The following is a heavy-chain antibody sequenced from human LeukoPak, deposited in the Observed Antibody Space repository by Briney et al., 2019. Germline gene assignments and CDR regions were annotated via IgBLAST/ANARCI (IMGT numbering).Heavy chain of an antibody. J-gene: IGHJ4*02. Sequence: PGGSLRLSCAASGFTFSSYAMHWVRQAPGKGLEYVSAISSNGGSTYYANSVKGRFTISRDNSKNTLYLQMGSLRAEDTAVYYCEVTTPGYWGQGTLVTVSS. CDR3: EVTTPGY. CDR1: GFTFSSYA. CDR2: ISSNGGST. D-gene: IGHD4-17*01. V-gene: IGHV3-64*01.